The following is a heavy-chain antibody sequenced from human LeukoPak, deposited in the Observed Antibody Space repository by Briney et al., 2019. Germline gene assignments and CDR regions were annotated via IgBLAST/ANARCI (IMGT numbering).Heavy chain of an antibody. V-gene: IGHV1-46*01. CDR1: GYTFTSYY. Sequence: ASVKVSCKASGYTFTSYYMHWVRQAPGQGLEWMGIINPSGGSTSYAQKFQGRVTMTRDTSTSTVYMELSSLRSEDTAVYYCARAVDYPAANDYYDPTDPGVAAFDIWGQGTMVTVSS. J-gene: IGHJ3*02. CDR2: INPSGGST. CDR3: ARAVDYPAANDYYDPTDPGVAAFDI. D-gene: IGHD3-22*01.